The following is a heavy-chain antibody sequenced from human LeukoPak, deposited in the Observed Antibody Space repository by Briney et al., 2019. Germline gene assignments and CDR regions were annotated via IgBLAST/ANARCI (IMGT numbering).Heavy chain of an antibody. V-gene: IGHV3-23*01. CDR2: ISGSGGST. CDR3: AKDPRPIVVGNFDY. J-gene: IGHJ4*02. D-gene: IGHD3-22*01. CDR1: GFTFSSYA. Sequence: GGSLRLSCAASGFTFSSYAMSWVRQAPGKGREWVSAISGSGGSTYYADPVKGRFTISRDNSKNTLYLQMNSLRAEDTAVYYCAKDPRPIVVGNFDYWGQGTLVTVSS.